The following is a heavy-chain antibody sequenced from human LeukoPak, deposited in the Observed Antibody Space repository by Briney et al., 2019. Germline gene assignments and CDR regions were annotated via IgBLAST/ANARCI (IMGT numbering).Heavy chain of an antibody. J-gene: IGHJ4*02. CDR3: TKRTGTGGVDY. D-gene: IGHD1-7*01. Sequence: TGGSLRLSCAASGFTFSSAWMSWVRQAPGKGLEWVGRIKTKTDGGTTEYAAPVKGRFSISRDDSRNTLYLQMSSLQTEDTAVYYCTKRTGTGGVDYWGQGTLVTVSS. CDR2: IKTKTDGGTT. V-gene: IGHV3-15*01. CDR1: GFTFSSAW.